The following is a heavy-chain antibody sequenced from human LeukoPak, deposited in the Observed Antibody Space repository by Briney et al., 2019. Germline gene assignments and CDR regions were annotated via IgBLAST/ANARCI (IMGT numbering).Heavy chain of an antibody. CDR3: ARDPVGWSDYWYFDL. CDR1: GYSISSAY. Sequence: PSETLSLTCTVSGYSISSAYWSWIRQPPGKGLEWVSVIYPDSGTYYADSVRGRFTISRDNSKNTLYLQMDSLRVGDTAVYYCARDPVGWSDYWYFDLWGRGTLVTVSS. J-gene: IGHJ2*01. CDR2: IYPDSGT. D-gene: IGHD3-3*01. V-gene: IGHV3-53*01.